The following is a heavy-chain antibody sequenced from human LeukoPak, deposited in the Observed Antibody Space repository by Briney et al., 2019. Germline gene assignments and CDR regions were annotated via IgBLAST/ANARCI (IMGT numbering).Heavy chain of an antibody. CDR1: GFTFSSYG. CDR3: AKDLSSGWYNWFDP. CDR2: ISYDGSNK. D-gene: IGHD6-19*01. Sequence: PGRSLRLSCAASGFTFSSYGMHWVRQAPGKGLEWVAVISYDGSNKYYADSVKGRFTISRDNSKNTLYLQMNSLRAEDTAVYYCAKDLSSGWYNWFDPWGRGTLVTVSS. J-gene: IGHJ5*02. V-gene: IGHV3-30*18.